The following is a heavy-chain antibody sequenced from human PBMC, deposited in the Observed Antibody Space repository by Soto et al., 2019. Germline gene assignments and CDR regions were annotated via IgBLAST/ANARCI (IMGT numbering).Heavy chain of an antibody. Sequence: GGSLRLSCAASGVIFSNFGMHWVRQAPGKGLEWVGIIWHDGSNKYYADSVEGRFTISRDNSKNTVYLQMNSLRGEDTGIYYCAGFYVAPGAAPLEYWGQGTLVTVSS. J-gene: IGHJ4*02. CDR3: AGFYVAPGAAPLEY. D-gene: IGHD1-26*01. CDR2: IWHDGSNK. CDR1: GVIFSNFG. V-gene: IGHV3-33*01.